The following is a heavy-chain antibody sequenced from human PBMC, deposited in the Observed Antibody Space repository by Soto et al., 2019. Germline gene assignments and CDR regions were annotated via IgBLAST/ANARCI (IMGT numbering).Heavy chain of an antibody. CDR3: ARERPDGARLDP. CDR2: IYYTGST. J-gene: IGHJ5*02. CDR1: GGSISSGDYY. V-gene: IGHV4-30-4*01. Sequence: QVQLQESGPGLVKPSQTLSLTCTVSGGSISSGDYYWSWIRQPPGKGLEWIGYIYYTGSTYYNPSLQSRVTISVDTSKTQCSRKLSSVTAADTAVYYCARERPDGARLDPWGQGTLVTVSS. D-gene: IGHD6-6*01.